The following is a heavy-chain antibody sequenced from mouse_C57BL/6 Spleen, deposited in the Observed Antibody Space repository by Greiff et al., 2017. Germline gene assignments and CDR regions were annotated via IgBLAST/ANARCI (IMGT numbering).Heavy chain of an antibody. CDR2: ISSGSSTI. D-gene: IGHD4-1*01. CDR1: GFTFSDYG. J-gene: IGHJ4*01. Sequence: EVKLVESGGGLVKPGGSLKLSCAASGFTFSDYGMHWVRQAPEKGLEWVAYISSGSSTIYYADTVKGRFTMPRDNAKETLFLQMTNLESKDTAMYYCARINWVYYAMDYWGQGTSVTVSA. CDR3: ARINWVYYAMDY. V-gene: IGHV5-17*01.